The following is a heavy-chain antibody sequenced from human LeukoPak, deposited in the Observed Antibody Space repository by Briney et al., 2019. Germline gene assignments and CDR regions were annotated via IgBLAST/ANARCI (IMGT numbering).Heavy chain of an antibody. CDR1: GGSISSSSYY. Sequence: SETLSLTCTVSGGSISSSSYYWGWIRQPPGKGLEWIGSIYYSGSTNYNPSLKSRVTISVDTSKNQFSLKLSSVTAADTAVYYCAREENYYDSSGSQGFDPWGQGTLVTVSS. CDR3: AREENYYDSSGSQGFDP. J-gene: IGHJ5*02. D-gene: IGHD3-22*01. CDR2: IYYSGST. V-gene: IGHV4-39*07.